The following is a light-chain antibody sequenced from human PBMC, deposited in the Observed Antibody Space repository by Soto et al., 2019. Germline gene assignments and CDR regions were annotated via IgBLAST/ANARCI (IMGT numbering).Light chain of an antibody. Sequence: DIQMTQSPSSLSASVGDRVTITCRASQGIRNGLGWYQQKPGKAPKRLIYAASSLQCGDPSRFRDSGSGTDFAVTISSLQPEDMSTQYCLHHNSHPPACGQGTRLQMK. CDR3: LHHNSHPPA. J-gene: IGKJ5*01. CDR2: AAS. CDR1: QGIRNG. V-gene: IGKV1-17*01.